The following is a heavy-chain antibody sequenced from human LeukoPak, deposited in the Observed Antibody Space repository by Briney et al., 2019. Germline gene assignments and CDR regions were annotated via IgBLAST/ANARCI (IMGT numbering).Heavy chain of an antibody. CDR2: IRYDGSNK. CDR1: GFTFSSYG. J-gene: IGHJ4*02. V-gene: IGHV3-30*02. CDR3: AKDRGNYGDKSYYFDY. D-gene: IGHD4/OR15-4a*01. Sequence: GGSLRLSCAASGFTFSSYGMHWVRQAPGKGLEWVAFIRYDGSNKYYADSVKGRFTISRDNSKNTLYLQMNSLRAEDTAVYYCAKDRGNYGDKSYYFDYWGQGTLVTVSS.